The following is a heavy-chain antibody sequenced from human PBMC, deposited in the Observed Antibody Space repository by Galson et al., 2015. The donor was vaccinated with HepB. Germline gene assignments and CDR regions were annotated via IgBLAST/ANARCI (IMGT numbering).Heavy chain of an antibody. CDR1: GGSFSGYY. V-gene: IGHV4-34*01. J-gene: IGHJ5*02. CDR2: INHSGST. Sequence: SETLSLTCAVYGGSFSGYYWSWIRQPPGKGLEWIGEINHSGSTNYNPSPKSRVTISVDTSKNQFSLKLSSVTAADTAVYYCARASIITIFGVAPGWFDPWGQGTLVTVSS. CDR3: ARASIITIFGVAPGWFDP. D-gene: IGHD3-3*01.